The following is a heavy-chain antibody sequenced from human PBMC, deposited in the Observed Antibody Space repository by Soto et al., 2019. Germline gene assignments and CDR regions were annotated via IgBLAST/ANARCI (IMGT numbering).Heavy chain of an antibody. D-gene: IGHD6-6*01. J-gene: IGHJ4*02. CDR3: ARVEAPTIAARQSPFFDY. CDR1: GYTFTSYY. V-gene: IGHV1-46*01. Sequence: ASVKVSCKASGYTFTSYYMHWVRQAPGQGLEWMGIINPSGGSTSYAQKFQGRVTMTRDTSTSTVYMELSSLRSEDTAVYYCARVEAPTIAARQSPFFDYWGQGTLVTV. CDR2: INPSGGST.